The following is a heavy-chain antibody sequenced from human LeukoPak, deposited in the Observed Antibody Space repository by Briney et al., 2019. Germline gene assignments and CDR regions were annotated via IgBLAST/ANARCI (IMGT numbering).Heavy chain of an antibody. Sequence: GGSLRLSCAASGFTFDDYAMHWVRQAPGKGLEWVSGISWNSDNIGYADSVKGRFTISRDNAKNSLYLQMNSLRAEDTALYYCAKDRAGVGPTSFDYWGQGTLVTVSS. CDR2: ISWNSDNI. CDR3: AKDRAGVGPTSFDY. J-gene: IGHJ4*02. D-gene: IGHD1-26*01. CDR1: GFTFDDYA. V-gene: IGHV3-9*01.